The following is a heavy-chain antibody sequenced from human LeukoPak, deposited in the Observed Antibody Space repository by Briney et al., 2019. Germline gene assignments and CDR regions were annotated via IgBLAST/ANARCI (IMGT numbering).Heavy chain of an antibody. V-gene: IGHV4-31*03. CDR3: ATDYYDSSGYYPGTY. J-gene: IGHJ4*02. CDR1: GGSISSGGYY. CDR2: IYYSVSA. Sequence: PSQTLSLTCTVSGGSISSGGYYWSWIRPHPGKGLEWVVCIYYSVSAYYNPSLKSRVTTSVDTSKNQFSLKLSSVTAADTAVYYCATDYYDSSGYYPGTYWGQGTLVTVSS. D-gene: IGHD3-22*01.